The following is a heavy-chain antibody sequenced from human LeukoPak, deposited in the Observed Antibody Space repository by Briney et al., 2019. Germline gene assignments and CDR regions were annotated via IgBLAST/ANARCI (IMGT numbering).Heavy chain of an antibody. J-gene: IGHJ4*02. D-gene: IGHD2-21*01. CDR2: INHGGIT. V-gene: IGHV4-34*01. Sequence: SETLSLICRVYGGSLSSYYGNWIRQPPGKGLEWIGEINHGGITNYNPSLKSRVTISVDTSKNQFSLKLSSVAAADTAVYYCARGITGVVAGGWGQGKLVTVSS. CDR1: GGSLSSYY. CDR3: ARGITGVVAGG.